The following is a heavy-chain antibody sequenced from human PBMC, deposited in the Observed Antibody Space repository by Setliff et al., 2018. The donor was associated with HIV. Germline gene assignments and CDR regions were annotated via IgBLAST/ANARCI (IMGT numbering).Heavy chain of an antibody. V-gene: IGHV1-69*13. Sequence: SVKVSCKASGGTFSSYAISWERQAPGQGLEWMGGIIPIFGTANYAQKFQGRVTITADESTSTAYMELSSLRSEDTAVYYCARDGWEQQLVRGDAFDIWGQGTMVTVSS. CDR3: ARDGWEQQLVRGDAFDI. J-gene: IGHJ3*02. CDR1: GGTFSSYA. D-gene: IGHD6-13*01. CDR2: IIPIFGTA.